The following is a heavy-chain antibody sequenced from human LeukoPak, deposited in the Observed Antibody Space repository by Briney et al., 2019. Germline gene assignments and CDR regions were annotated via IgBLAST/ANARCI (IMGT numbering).Heavy chain of an antibody. Sequence: GSSVKVSCKASGGTFSSYAISWVRQAPGQGLEWMGRIIPILGIANYAQKFQGRVTITADKSTSTAYMELSSLRSEDTAVYYCAREVPRGVITDWGQETLVTVSS. J-gene: IGHJ4*02. CDR2: IIPILGIA. CDR1: GGTFSSYA. CDR3: AREVPRGVITD. V-gene: IGHV1-69*04. D-gene: IGHD3-10*01.